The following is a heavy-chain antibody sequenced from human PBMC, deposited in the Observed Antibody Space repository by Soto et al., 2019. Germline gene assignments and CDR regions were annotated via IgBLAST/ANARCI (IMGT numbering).Heavy chain of an antibody. D-gene: IGHD6-6*01. CDR1: GGSISSSSYY. Sequence: QLQLQESGPGLVKPSETLSLTCTVSGGSISSSSYYWGWIRQPPGKGLEWVGSIYYSGSTYYNPSLKSRVTISVDTSKNQFSLKLSSVTAADTAVYYCARREIAALDYWGQGTLVTVSS. V-gene: IGHV4-39*01. J-gene: IGHJ4*02. CDR2: IYYSGST. CDR3: ARREIAALDY.